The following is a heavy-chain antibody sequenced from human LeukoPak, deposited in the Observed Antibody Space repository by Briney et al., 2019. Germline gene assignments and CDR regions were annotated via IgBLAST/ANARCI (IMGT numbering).Heavy chain of an antibody. Sequence: ASVKVSCKASGYTFSSYGFSWVRQAPGQGLEWLGYISAYNGNTNYAQKVQGRITMTTDTSTSTAYMEMRSLRSDDTAVYYCARDCSGSSCYWIHWGQGTLVTVSS. CDR2: ISAYNGNT. V-gene: IGHV1-18*01. J-gene: IGHJ4*02. CDR1: GYTFSSYG. D-gene: IGHD2-15*01. CDR3: ARDCSGSSCYWIH.